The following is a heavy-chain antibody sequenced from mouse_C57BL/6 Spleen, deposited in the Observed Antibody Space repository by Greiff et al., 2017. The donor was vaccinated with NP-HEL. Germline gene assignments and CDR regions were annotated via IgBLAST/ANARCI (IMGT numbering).Heavy chain of an antibody. V-gene: IGHV1-85*01. CDR2: IYPRDGST. J-gene: IGHJ1*03. CDR1: GYTFTNYE. CDR3: AGITTVVQYFDV. D-gene: IGHD1-1*01. Sequence: QVQLKESGPELVKPGASVKLSCKASGYTFTNYEINWVKQRPGQGLEWIGLIYPRDGSTKYNEKFKGKATLTVDTSSSTAYMELHSLTSADSAVYFCAGITTVVQYFDVWGTGTTVTVSS.